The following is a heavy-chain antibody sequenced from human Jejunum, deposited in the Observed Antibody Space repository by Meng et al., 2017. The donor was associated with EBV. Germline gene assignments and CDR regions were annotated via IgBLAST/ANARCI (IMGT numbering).Heavy chain of an antibody. CDR1: GGSISGSH. D-gene: IGHD6-13*01. V-gene: IGHV4-59*01. CDR2: VYYTGGT. CDR3: AREIPAAGKFDS. Sequence: QVQLQESGPGLVKPSETLSLTCTVSGGSISGSHWNWIRQSPGKGLEWIGYVYYTGGTNYNPSLRGRVTISVDTSKNQFSLNLISVTAADTAVYFCAREIPAAGKFDSWGQGALVTVSS. J-gene: IGHJ4*02.